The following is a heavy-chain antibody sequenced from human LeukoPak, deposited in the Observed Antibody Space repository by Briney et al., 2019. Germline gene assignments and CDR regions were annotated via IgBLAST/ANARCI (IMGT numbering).Heavy chain of an antibody. Sequence: GGSLRLSCAASGFTFSSYEMNWVRQAPGKGLEWVSYISSSGSTIYYADSVKGRFTISRDNAKNSLYLQMNSLKTEDTAVYYCTTDMTTVTRDYWGQGTLVTVSS. CDR2: ISSSGSTI. CDR3: TTDMTTVTRDY. D-gene: IGHD4-17*01. J-gene: IGHJ4*02. V-gene: IGHV3-48*03. CDR1: GFTFSSYE.